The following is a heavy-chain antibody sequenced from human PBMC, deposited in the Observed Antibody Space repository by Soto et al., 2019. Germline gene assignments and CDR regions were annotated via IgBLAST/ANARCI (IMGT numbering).Heavy chain of an antibody. CDR1: GYTFTSYG. CDR3: ARGLIYYDSSGYYLPDY. J-gene: IGHJ4*02. D-gene: IGHD3-22*01. Sequence: ASVKVSCKASGYTFTSYGISWVRQAPGQGLEWMGWISAYNGNTNYAQKLQGRVTMTTDTSTSTAYMELRSLRSDDTAVYYCARGLIYYDSSGYYLPDYWGQGTLVTVSS. CDR2: ISAYNGNT. V-gene: IGHV1-18*01.